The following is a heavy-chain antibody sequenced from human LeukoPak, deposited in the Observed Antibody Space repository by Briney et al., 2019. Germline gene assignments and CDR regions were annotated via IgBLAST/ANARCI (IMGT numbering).Heavy chain of an antibody. D-gene: IGHD1-1*01. CDR1: GFTFNSYA. Sequence: PGGSLRLSCAASGFTFNSYAMHWVHQAPGKGLEYVSVISSNGGSTYYANSVKGRFTISRDNSKNTLYLQMGSLRAEDLAVYYCARALVGSTANYYYYGMDVWGQGTTVTVSS. CDR2: ISSNGGST. CDR3: ARALVGSTANYYYYGMDV. V-gene: IGHV3-64*01. J-gene: IGHJ6*02.